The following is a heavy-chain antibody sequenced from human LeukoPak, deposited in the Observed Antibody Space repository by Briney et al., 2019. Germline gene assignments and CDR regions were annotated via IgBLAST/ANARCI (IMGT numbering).Heavy chain of an antibody. D-gene: IGHD1-1*01. CDR1: GFSFSTYS. Sequence: GGSLRLSCAASGFSFSTYSMNWVRQAPGKGLEWVSSISSSSSNIYYADSVKGRFTISRDNAKNSLYLQMSSLRVEDTAVYYCARCTTGRTFGSLREIKRSREIDYWGQGTLVTVSS. V-gene: IGHV3-21*01. CDR2: ISSSSSNI. CDR3: ARCTTGRTFGSLREIKRSREIDY. J-gene: IGHJ4*02.